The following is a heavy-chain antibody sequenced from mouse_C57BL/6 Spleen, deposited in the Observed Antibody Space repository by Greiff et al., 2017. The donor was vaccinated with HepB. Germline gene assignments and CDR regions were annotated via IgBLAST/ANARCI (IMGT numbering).Heavy chain of an antibody. CDR3: ARSPRQLRPAWFAY. V-gene: IGHV1-69*01. J-gene: IGHJ3*01. D-gene: IGHD3-2*02. Sequence: QVQLQQPGAELVMPGASVKLSCKASGYTFTSYWMHWVKQRPGQGLEWIGEIDPSDSYTNYNQKFKGKSTLTVDKSSSTAYMQLSSLTSEDSAVYDCARSPRQLRPAWFAYWGQGTLVTVSA. CDR2: IDPSDSYT. CDR1: GYTFTSYW.